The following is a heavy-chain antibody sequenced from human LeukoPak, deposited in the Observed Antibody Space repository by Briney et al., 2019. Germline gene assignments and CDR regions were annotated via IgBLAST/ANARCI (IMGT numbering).Heavy chain of an antibody. V-gene: IGHV3-7*03. D-gene: IGHD2-15*01. CDR3: ATFCGGGSCYTEVDY. J-gene: IGHJ4*02. CDR2: IKQDGSEK. Sequence: GGSLRLSCAASGFTFSSYWMSWVRQAPGKGLEWVANIKQDGSEKYYVDSVKGRFTISRDNSKNTLYLQMNSLRAEDTAIYYCATFCGGGSCYTEVDYWGQGTLVTVSS. CDR1: GFTFSSYW.